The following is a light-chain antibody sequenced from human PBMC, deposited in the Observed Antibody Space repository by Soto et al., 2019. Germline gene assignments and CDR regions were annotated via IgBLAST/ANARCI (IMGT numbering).Light chain of an antibody. CDR2: DVS. CDR3: SSYTSSSTLVV. V-gene: IGLV2-14*01. Sequence: QSVLTQHASVSGSPGQSITISCTGTSSDVGGYNYVSWYQQHPGKAPKLMIYDVSNRPSGVSNPFSGSKSGNTAFLTISGLQADDEADYYCSSYTSSSTLVVFGGGTKLTVL. CDR1: SSDVGGYNY. J-gene: IGLJ2*01.